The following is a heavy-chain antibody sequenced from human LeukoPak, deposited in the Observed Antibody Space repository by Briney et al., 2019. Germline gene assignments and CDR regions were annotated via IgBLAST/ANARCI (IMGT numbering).Heavy chain of an antibody. CDR1: GFTVSSNY. CDR2: IYSGGNT. V-gene: IGHV3-53*05. CDR3: AKDQSSFCSRSSCYGLHY. J-gene: IGHJ4*02. D-gene: IGHD2-2*01. Sequence: GGSLRLSFAASGFTVSSNYMSWVRQAPGTGLEWVSVIYSGGNTYYADSVKGRFTISRDNSKNTLYLQINSLRAEDTAVYYCAKDQSSFCSRSSCYGLHYWGQGTLVTVSS.